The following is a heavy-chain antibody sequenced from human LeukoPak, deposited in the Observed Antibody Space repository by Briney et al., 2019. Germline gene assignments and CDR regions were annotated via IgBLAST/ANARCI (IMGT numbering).Heavy chain of an antibody. CDR1: GFTFSSYW. J-gene: IGHJ4*02. V-gene: IGHV3-7*01. D-gene: IGHD5-12*01. Sequence: PGGSLRLSCAASGFTFSSYWMSWVRQAPGKGREWVANIKQDGSEKYYVDSVKGRFTISRDNAKNSLYLQMNSLRAEDTAVYYCARDLPGYSGYVGGYWGQGTLVTVSS. CDR2: IKQDGSEK. CDR3: ARDLPGYSGYVGGY.